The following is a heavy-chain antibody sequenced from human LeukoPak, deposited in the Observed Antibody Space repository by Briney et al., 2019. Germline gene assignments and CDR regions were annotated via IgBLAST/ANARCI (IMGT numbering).Heavy chain of an antibody. D-gene: IGHD6-25*01. CDR2: MSPGSGYT. CDR3: ARGIEAGVDY. Sequence: GASVKVSCKTSGYTFTNYDINWVRQATGQGRDWLGWMSPGSGYTGYAQKFQGRVTITRDISITTAYVELSSLRSEDTAVYYCARGIEAGVDYWGQGTLVTVPS. V-gene: IGHV1-8*02. CDR1: GYTFTNYD. J-gene: IGHJ4*02.